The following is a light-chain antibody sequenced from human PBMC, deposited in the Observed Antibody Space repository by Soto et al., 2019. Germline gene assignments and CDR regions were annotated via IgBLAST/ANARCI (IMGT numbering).Light chain of an antibody. J-gene: IGLJ2*01. V-gene: IGLV6-57*03. CDR3: QSYDSGNHVV. CDR2: EDN. Sequence: NFMLTQPHSVSESPGKTVTISCTRSSGSIASNYVQWYQQRPGSAPTTVIYEDNQRPSGVPDRFSGSIDSSSNSASLTISGLKTEDEADYYSQSYDSGNHVVFGGGTQLTVL. CDR1: SGSIASNY.